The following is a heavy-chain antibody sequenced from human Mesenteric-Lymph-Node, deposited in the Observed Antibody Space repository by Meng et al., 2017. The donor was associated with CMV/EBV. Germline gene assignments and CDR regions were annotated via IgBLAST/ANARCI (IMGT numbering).Heavy chain of an antibody. CDR3: ARDYDFWSGYLRPQTSGLNAFDI. CDR1: GFTFSRYW. Sequence: GGSLRLSCAASGFTFSRYWMHWVRQAPGKGLVWVSRINSDGSSTSYADSVKGRFTISRDNAKNTLYLQMNSLRAEDTAVYYCARDYDFWSGYLRPQTSGLNAFDIWGQGTVVTVSS. J-gene: IGHJ3*02. CDR2: INSDGSST. D-gene: IGHD3-3*01. V-gene: IGHV3-74*01.